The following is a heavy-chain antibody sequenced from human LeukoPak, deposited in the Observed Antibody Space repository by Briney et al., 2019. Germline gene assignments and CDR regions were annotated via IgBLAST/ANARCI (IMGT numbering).Heavy chain of an antibody. Sequence: GGSLRLSCSASGFTFSSYAIHWVRQAPGKGLEYVSAISSNGGSTYYADSVKGRFTISRDNSKNTLYLQMSSLRAEDTAVYYCLKDLRLSFMVRGVIRDYWGQGTLVTVSS. J-gene: IGHJ4*02. D-gene: IGHD3-10*01. CDR2: ISSNGGST. CDR3: LKDLRLSFMVRGVIRDY. CDR1: GFTFSSYA. V-gene: IGHV3-64D*06.